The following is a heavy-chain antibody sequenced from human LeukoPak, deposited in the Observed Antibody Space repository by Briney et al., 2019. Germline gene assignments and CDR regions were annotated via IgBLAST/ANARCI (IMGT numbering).Heavy chain of an antibody. V-gene: IGHV1-2*02. CDR3: ARDGLGIAP. J-gene: IGHJ5*02. CDR2: INPSTGAT. CDR1: GYTFTGFY. Sequence: ASVKVSCKTSGYTFTGFYMHWVRQAPGQGLEWMGWINPSTGATNSAQKSQGRVTMTRDTSISTAYMELTRLRSDDTAMYYCARDGLGIAPWGQGTLVTVSS. D-gene: IGHD6-13*01.